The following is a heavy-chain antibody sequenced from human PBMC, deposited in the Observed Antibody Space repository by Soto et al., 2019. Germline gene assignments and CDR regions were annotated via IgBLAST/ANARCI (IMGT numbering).Heavy chain of an antibody. CDR2: TYYRSKWYN. V-gene: IGHV6-1*01. Sequence: SQTLSLTCAISGDSVSSNSAAWNWIRQSPSRGLERLGRTYYRSKWYNDYAVSVKSRITINPDTSKNQFSLQLNSVTPEDTAVYYCAKDLWAGSSWYATYDAFDIWGQGTMVTV. J-gene: IGHJ3*02. CDR1: GDSVSSNSAA. CDR3: AKDLWAGSSWYATYDAFDI. D-gene: IGHD6-13*01.